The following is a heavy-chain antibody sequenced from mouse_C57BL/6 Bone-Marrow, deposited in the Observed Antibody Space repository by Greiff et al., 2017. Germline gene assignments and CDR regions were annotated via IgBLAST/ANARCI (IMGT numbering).Heavy chain of an antibody. J-gene: IGHJ2*01. D-gene: IGHD1-1*01. CDR1: GYTFTDYY. CDR3: ARQDTTGFDY. CDR2: INPNNGGT. Sequence: EVQLQQSGPELVKPGASVKISCKASGYTFTDYYMNWVKQSHGKSLEWIGDINPNNGGTSYNQKFKGKATLTVDKSSSTAYMELRSLTSEDSAVYYCARQDTTGFDYWGQGTTLTVSS. V-gene: IGHV1-26*01.